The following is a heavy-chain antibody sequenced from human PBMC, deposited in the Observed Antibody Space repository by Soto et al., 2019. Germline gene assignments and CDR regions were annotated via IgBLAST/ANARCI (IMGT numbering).Heavy chain of an antibody. D-gene: IGHD2-15*01. CDR3: AKGAVVVVAATPFDY. Sequence: GGSLRLSCAASGFTFDDYAMHWVRQAPGKGLEWVSGISWNSGSIGYADSVKGRFTISRDNAKNSLYLQMNSLRAEDTALYYCAKGAVVVVAATPFDYWGQGTLVTVSS. CDR1: GFTFDDYA. J-gene: IGHJ4*02. V-gene: IGHV3-9*01. CDR2: ISWNSGSI.